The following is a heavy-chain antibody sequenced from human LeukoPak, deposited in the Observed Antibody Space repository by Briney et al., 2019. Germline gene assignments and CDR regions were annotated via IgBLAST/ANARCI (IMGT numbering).Heavy chain of an antibody. CDR3: ARAQPARYCTSTSCYAAFDI. D-gene: IGHD2-2*01. J-gene: IGHJ3*02. V-gene: IGHV4-38-2*02. CDR2: IYHSGST. Sequence: SSETLSLTCTVSGYSISSGYYWGWIRQPPGKGLEWVGSIYHSGSTYYNPSLKSRVTISVDTSKNQFSLKLSSVTAADTAVYYCARAQPARYCTSTSCYAAFDIWGQGAMVTVSS. CDR1: GYSISSGYY.